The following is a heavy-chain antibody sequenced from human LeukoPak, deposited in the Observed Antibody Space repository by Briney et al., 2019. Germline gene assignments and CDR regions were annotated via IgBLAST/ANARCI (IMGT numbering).Heavy chain of an antibody. CDR1: GFTFSSYS. Sequence: PGGSLRLSYAASGFTFSSYSMNWVRQAPGKGLEWVSSISSSSSYIYYADSVKGRFTISRDNAKNSLYLQMNSLRAEDTAVCYCARDVGAYQLLYNPYYFDYRGQGTLVTVSS. CDR3: ARDVGAYQLLYNPYYFDY. CDR2: ISSSSSYI. V-gene: IGHV3-21*01. D-gene: IGHD2-2*01. J-gene: IGHJ4*02.